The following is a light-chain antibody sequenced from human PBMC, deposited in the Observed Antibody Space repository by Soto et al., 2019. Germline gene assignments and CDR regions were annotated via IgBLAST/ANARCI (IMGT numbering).Light chain of an antibody. J-gene: IGKJ5*01. Sequence: DIQMTQSPSSLSASVGDRVTITCEASQDIINYLNWYQQKPGKAPKLLIYDASSLETGVPSRFSGSGSGTDFTLTISSLQPEDVATYYCQHYDHLPITFGQGTRLEIK. CDR3: QHYDHLPIT. V-gene: IGKV1-33*01. CDR1: QDIINY. CDR2: DAS.